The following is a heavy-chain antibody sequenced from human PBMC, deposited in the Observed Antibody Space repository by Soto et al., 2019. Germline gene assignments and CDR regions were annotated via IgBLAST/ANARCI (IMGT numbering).Heavy chain of an antibody. D-gene: IGHD3-9*01. CDR2: ISASGGVT. Sequence: GGSLRLSCVASGFTFGSHAMSWVRQAPGKGLEWVADISASGGVTNYADSVKGRFTISRDNSDNMMYLHMNSLTAEDTAIYYCANDHSTWFFDYWGQGTLVTVSS. J-gene: IGHJ4*02. CDR1: GFTFGSHA. CDR3: ANDHSTWFFDY. V-gene: IGHV3-23*01.